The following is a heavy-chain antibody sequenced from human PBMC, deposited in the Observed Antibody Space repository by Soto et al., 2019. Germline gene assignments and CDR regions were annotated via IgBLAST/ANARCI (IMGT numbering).Heavy chain of an antibody. V-gene: IGHV3-30-3*01. CDR3: ARTGRSGSYDRYYYYGMDV. D-gene: IGHD3-10*01. Sequence: GGSLRLSCAGSGFTFSSYAMHWVRQAPGKGLEWVAVISYDGSNKYYADSVKGRFTISRDNSKNTLYLQMNSLRAEDTAVYYCARTGRSGSYDRYYYYGMDVWGQGTTVTVSS. J-gene: IGHJ6*02. CDR2: ISYDGSNK. CDR1: GFTFSSYA.